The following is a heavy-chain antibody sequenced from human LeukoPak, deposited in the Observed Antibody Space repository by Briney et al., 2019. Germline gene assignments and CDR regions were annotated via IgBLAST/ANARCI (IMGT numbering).Heavy chain of an antibody. CDR3: ARVRGSSGYHDAFDI. CDR2: ISSSGSTI. V-gene: IGHV3-11*01. D-gene: IGHD3-22*01. CDR1: GFTFSDYY. J-gene: IGHJ3*02. Sequence: GSLRLSCAASGFTFSDYYMSWIRQAPGKGLEWVSYISSSGSTIYYADSVKGRFTISRDNAKNSLYLQMNSLRAEDTAAYYCARVRGSSGYHDAFDIWGQGTMVTVSS.